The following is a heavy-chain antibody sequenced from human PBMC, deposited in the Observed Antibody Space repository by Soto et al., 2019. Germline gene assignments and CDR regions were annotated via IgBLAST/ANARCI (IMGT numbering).Heavy chain of an antibody. CDR3: AKEIPRGRNWFDP. CDR1: GFTFSNYA. Sequence: EQLLESGGGLVQPGGSLRLSCAGSGFTFSNYAMIWVRQAPGKGLEWVSGMSGSGVDSFYADSVKGRFTISRDNSKNTLYLQLNSLRDEDTAVYYCAKEIPRGRNWFDPWGQGTLVTVSS. J-gene: IGHJ5*02. V-gene: IGHV3-23*01. D-gene: IGHD2-21*01. CDR2: MSGSGVDS.